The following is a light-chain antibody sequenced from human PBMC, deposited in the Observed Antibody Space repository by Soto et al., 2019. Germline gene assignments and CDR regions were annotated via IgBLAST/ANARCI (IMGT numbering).Light chain of an antibody. CDR1: SSVVGSYNL. J-gene: IGLJ1*01. V-gene: IGLV2-23*02. Sequence: LTQPASVSGSPGQSITISCTGTSSVVGSYNLVSWYQQHPGKAPKLMIYEVSKRPSGVSNRFSGSKSGNTASLTISGLQAEDEADYYCSSYAGSSTYVFGTGTKVTVL. CDR3: SSYAGSSTYV. CDR2: EVS.